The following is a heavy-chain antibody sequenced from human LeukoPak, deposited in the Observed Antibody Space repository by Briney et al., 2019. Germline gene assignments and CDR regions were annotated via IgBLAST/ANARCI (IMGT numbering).Heavy chain of an antibody. CDR3: ARDRGGYFDY. J-gene: IGHJ4*02. CDR2: IGAAGDT. V-gene: IGHV3-13*04. Sequence: GGSLRLSCVASGFTFRNYDMHWVRQATGKGLEWVSGIGAAGDTYYPGSVKGRFTISRENANNSLYLQMNSLRAGDTAMYYCARDRGGYFDYWGQGTLVTVSS. CDR1: GFTFRNYD. D-gene: IGHD2-15*01.